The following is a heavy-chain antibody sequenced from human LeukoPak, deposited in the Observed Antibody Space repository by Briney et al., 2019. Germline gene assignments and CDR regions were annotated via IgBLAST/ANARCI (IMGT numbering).Heavy chain of an antibody. Sequence: SETLSLTCAVYGGSFSGYYWSWIRQPPGKGLEWIGEINHSGSTNYNPPLKSRVTISVDTSKNQFSLKLSSVTAADTAVYYCARGHSGSNWFDPWGQGTLVTVSS. CDR3: ARGHSGSNWFDP. CDR2: INHSGST. CDR1: GGSFSGYY. D-gene: IGHD1-26*01. J-gene: IGHJ5*02. V-gene: IGHV4-34*01.